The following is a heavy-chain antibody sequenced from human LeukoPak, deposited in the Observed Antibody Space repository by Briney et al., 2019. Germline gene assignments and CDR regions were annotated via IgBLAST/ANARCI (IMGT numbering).Heavy chain of an antibody. V-gene: IGHV4-34*01. D-gene: IGHD3-10*01. CDR3: ARRGSITMVRGVITRGNWFDP. Sequence: PSETLSLTCAVYGGSFIGFHWNWIRQPPGKGLEWIGDINHSGSTNYNPSLTSRVTISVDPSKNQFSLKLSSVTAADTAVYYCARRGSITMVRGVITRGNWFDPWGQGTLVTVSS. J-gene: IGHJ5*02. CDR2: INHSGST. CDR1: GGSFIGFH.